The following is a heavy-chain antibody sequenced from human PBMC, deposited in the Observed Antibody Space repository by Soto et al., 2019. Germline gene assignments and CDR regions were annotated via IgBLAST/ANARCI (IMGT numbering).Heavy chain of an antibody. CDR1: GYTFTSYA. J-gene: IGHJ1*01. Sequence: ASVKFSCKASGYTFTSYAMHWVRQAPGQMLECMVWINAGNGNTKYXXKFQGRVXXTRDTSASTAXMELSXLRSEDTAVYYCARVRFQHWCQGTLVTVSS. CDR3: ARVRFQH. V-gene: IGHV1-3*01. CDR2: INAGNGNT.